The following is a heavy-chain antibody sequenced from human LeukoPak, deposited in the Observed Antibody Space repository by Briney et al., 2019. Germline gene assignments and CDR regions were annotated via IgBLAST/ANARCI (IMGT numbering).Heavy chain of an antibody. J-gene: IGHJ4*02. CDR1: GGSISSGSYY. Sequence: SETLALTCTVSGGSISSGSYYWSWIRQPAGKGLEWIGRIYTSGSTNYNPSLKSRVTISVDTSKNQFSLKLSSVTAADTAVYYCARDALGHCSSTSCRQVDYWGQGTLVTVSS. CDR2: IYTSGST. CDR3: ARDALGHCSSTSCRQVDY. V-gene: IGHV4-61*02. D-gene: IGHD2-2*01.